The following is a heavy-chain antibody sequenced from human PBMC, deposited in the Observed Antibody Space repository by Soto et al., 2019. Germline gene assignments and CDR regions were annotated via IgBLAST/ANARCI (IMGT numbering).Heavy chain of an antibody. CDR1: GYTFTSYG. D-gene: IGHD1-1*01. V-gene: IGHV1-18*01. CDR2: ISAHNGNT. CDR3: ARGRYGDY. J-gene: IGHJ4*02. Sequence: QVHLVQSGAEVKKPGASVKVSCKASGYTFTSYGITWVRQAPGQGLEWMGWISAHNGNTDYAQKLQGRVIVTRDTSTSTAHMELRSLTSDDTAVYYCARGRYGDYWGQGAVVTVSS.